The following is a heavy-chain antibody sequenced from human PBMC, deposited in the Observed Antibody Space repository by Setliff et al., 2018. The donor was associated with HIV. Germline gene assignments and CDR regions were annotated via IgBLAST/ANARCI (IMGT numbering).Heavy chain of an antibody. CDR1: GYTFTTYG. V-gene: IGHV1-18*01. CDR3: ARQSWIQLWSVIDY. Sequence: ASVKVSCKPSGYTFTTYGISWVRQAPGQGLEWMGWISAYNGNTNHVQRFKGRVTMTADTSTSTAYMELRSLRSDATAVYYCARQSWIQLWSVIDYWGQGTVVTVSS. D-gene: IGHD5-18*01. CDR2: ISAYNGNT. J-gene: IGHJ4*02.